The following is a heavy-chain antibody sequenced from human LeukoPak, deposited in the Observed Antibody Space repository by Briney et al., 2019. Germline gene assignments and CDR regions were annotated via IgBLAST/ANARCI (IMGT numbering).Heavy chain of an antibody. D-gene: IGHD5-18*01. Sequence: SETLSLTRTVSGGSISSYYWSWIRQPPGKGLEWIGYIYYSGSTNYNPSLKSRVTISVDTSKNQFSLKLSSVTAADTAVYYCARGYSYGRSYYYYGMDVWGQGTTVTVSS. J-gene: IGHJ6*02. CDR3: ARGYSYGRSYYYYGMDV. CDR1: GGSISSYY. CDR2: IYYSGST. V-gene: IGHV4-59*01.